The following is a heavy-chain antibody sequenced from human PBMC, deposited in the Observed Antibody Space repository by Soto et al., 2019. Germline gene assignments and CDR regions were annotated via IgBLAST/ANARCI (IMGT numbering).Heavy chain of an antibody. CDR3: ASISLTIFGMAV. V-gene: IGHV1-2*02. J-gene: IGHJ6*02. Sequence: GASVKVSCKASGYTFTGYYMHWVRQAPGQGLEWMGWINPNSGGTNYAQKFQGRVTMTRDTSISTAYMELSRLRSDDTAVYYCASISLTIFGMAVWAPRSTVTVSS. D-gene: IGHD3-9*01. CDR2: INPNSGGT. CDR1: GYTFTGYY.